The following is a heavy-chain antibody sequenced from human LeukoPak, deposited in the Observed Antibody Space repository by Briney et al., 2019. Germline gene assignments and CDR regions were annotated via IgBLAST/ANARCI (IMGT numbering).Heavy chain of an antibody. J-gene: IGHJ4*02. CDR2: ISSTVSRT. CDR1: GFTFKNYA. Sequence: GGSLRLSCLFSGFTFKNYAMTWVRQAPGKGLEWVSAISSTVSRTFYADAVKGRFTVSRDNSKNTPFLEMNSLRDGDTAIYYCAKAVGFDWYWHYWGQGTLVTVSS. V-gene: IGHV3-23*01. D-gene: IGHD3-9*01. CDR3: AKAVGFDWYWHY.